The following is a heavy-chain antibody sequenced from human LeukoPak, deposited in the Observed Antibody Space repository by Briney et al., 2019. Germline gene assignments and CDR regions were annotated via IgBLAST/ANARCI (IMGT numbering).Heavy chain of an antibody. CDR3: AREPGYSSSWYGAFDI. D-gene: IGHD6-13*01. J-gene: IGHJ3*02. Sequence: GASVKVSCKASGYTFTSYDFNWVRQATGQRPEWMGWMSPNSGDTGYAQKFQDRVTMTRNTSISTAYMELSSLRSEDTAVYYCAREPGYSSSWYGAFDIWGQGTMVTVSS. V-gene: IGHV1-8*01. CDR2: MSPNSGDT. CDR1: GYTFTSYD.